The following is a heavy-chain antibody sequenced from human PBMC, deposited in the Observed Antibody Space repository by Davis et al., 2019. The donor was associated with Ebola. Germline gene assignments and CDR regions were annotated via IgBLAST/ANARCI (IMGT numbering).Heavy chain of an antibody. V-gene: IGHV1-2*02. D-gene: IGHD2-2*01. J-gene: IGHJ5*02. CDR2: INPNSGGT. CDR3: ARDRPAAKRSVNWFDP. Sequence: ASVKVSCKASGYTFTGYYMHWVRQAPGQGLEWMGWINPNSGGTNYAQKFQGRVTMTRDTSISTAYMELSRLRSDDTAVYYGARDRPAAKRSVNWFDPGGQGTLVTVSS. CDR1: GYTFTGYY.